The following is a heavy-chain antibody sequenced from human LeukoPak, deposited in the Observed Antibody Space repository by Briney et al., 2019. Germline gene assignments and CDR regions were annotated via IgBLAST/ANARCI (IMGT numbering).Heavy chain of an antibody. J-gene: IGHJ4*02. CDR3: ARAYYDFWRLDY. D-gene: IGHD3-3*01. CDR1: GGSISSYY. CDR2: GHYSGST. V-gene: IGHV4-59*01. Sequence: PSETLSLTCTVSGGSISSYYWSWIRQPPGERLEWIGYGHYSGSTNYNPSFKTRVTISVDTSKNQFSLKLTSVTAADTAVYYCARAYYDFWRLDYWGQGTLVTVSS.